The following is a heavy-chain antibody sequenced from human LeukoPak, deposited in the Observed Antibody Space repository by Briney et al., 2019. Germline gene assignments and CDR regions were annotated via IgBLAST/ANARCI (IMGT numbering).Heavy chain of an antibody. J-gene: IGHJ6*04. CDR3: AELGITMIGGV. V-gene: IGHV3-74*01. Sequence: GGSLRLSCAASGFIFSNYWMHWVRQAPGKGLVWVSRIKSDGSSTTYADSVKGRFTISRDNSKNTLYLQMNSLRAEDTAVYYCAELGITMIGGVWGKGATVTISS. CDR2: IKSDGSST. CDR1: GFIFSNYW. D-gene: IGHD3-10*02.